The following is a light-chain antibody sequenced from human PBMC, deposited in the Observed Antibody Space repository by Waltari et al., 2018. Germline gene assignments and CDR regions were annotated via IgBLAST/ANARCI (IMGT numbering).Light chain of an antibody. CDR3: SSYTSSKGGV. Sequence: QSALTQPASVSGSPGQSTPIPCTGTSSDVGGYNHVSWYQQHPGKAPKLMIYDVSNRPSGVSNRFSGSKSGNTASLTISGLQAEDEADYYCSSYTSSKGGVFGTGTKVTVL. J-gene: IGLJ1*01. V-gene: IGLV2-14*01. CDR1: SSDVGGYNH. CDR2: DVS.